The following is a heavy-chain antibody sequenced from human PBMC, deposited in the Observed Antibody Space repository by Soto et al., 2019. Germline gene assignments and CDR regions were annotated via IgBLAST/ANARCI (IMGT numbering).Heavy chain of an antibody. J-gene: IGHJ5*02. V-gene: IGHV1-18*04. CDR1: GYSFGSNT. CDR2: ISPYNGHT. Sequence: ASVKVSCKASGYSFGSNTITWARQAPGQGLEWLGWISPYNGHTNYAQRFQGRDAMTTDTSTNTAYLELTRLTSDDTALYYSAREDFGRFCRTSVCPNWFDPWGQGTPVTVSS. CDR3: AREDFGRFCRTSVCPNWFDP. D-gene: IGHD3-3*01.